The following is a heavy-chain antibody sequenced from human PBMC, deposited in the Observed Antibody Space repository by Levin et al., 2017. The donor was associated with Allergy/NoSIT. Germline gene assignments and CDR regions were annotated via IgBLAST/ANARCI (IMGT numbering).Heavy chain of an antibody. CDR3: ARDITIFGVVDAFDI. CDR2: INPNSGGT. V-gene: IGHV1-2*06. D-gene: IGHD3-3*01. Sequence: PMASVKVSCKASGYTFTGYYMHWVRQAPGQGLEWMGRINPNSGGTNYAQKFQGRVTMTRDTSISTAYMELSRLRSDDTAVYYCARDITIFGVVDAFDIWGQGTMVTVSS. CDR1: GYTFTGYY. J-gene: IGHJ3*02.